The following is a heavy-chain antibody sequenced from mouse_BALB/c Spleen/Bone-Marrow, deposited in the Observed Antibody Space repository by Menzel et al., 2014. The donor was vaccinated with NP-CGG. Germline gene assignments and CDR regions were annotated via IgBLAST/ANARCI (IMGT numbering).Heavy chain of an antibody. Sequence: EVKLVESGGGLVQPGGSRKLSCAASGFTFSSFGMHWVRQAPEKGLEWVAYISGGSSTIYYADTVKGRFTISRDNPKNTLFLQMARLRSEDTAMYYCARGVYGYVKYAMDYWGQGTSVTVSS. D-gene: IGHD1-2*01. CDR3: ARGVYGYVKYAMDY. CDR2: ISGGSSTI. J-gene: IGHJ4*01. V-gene: IGHV5-17*02. CDR1: GFTFSSFG.